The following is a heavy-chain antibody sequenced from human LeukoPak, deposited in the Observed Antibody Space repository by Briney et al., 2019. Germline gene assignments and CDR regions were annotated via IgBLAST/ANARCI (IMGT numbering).Heavy chain of an antibody. Sequence: ASVKVSCKTSGYSFTDYYIHCVRQAPGQGLEWMGWINTKSGRTSSARKFQGRVTMTRDPSITTVYMDMAWLTSDDTAIYFCARADFIDAGPYLIGPWGQGTLVTVSS. CDR2: INTKSGRT. CDR1: GYSFTDYY. D-gene: IGHD3-3*01. V-gene: IGHV1-2*02. J-gene: IGHJ5*02. CDR3: ARADFIDAGPYLIGP.